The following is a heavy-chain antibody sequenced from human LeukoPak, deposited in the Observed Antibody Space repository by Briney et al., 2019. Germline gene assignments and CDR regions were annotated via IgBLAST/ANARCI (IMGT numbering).Heavy chain of an antibody. Sequence: PTETLSLTCTVSGGSISSYYWSWIRQPPGKGLEWIGYFYWNGSTNYNPSLKSRVTISVDTSKNQFSLKLSSATAADTAVYYCARSEPLLGELSSATLGFDYWGQGTLSPSAQ. CDR2: FYWNGST. CDR3: ARSEPLLGELSSATLGFDY. D-gene: IGHD3-16*02. V-gene: IGHV4-59*01. CDR1: GGSISSYY. J-gene: IGHJ4*02.